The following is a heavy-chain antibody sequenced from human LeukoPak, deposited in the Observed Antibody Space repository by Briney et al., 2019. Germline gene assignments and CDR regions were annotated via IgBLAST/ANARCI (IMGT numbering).Heavy chain of an antibody. CDR2: TYYRSKWYN. Sequence: SQTLSLTCVISGDSVSSNSAAWNWIRQSPSRGLEWLGRTYYRSKWYNDYAVSVKSRITINPDTSKNQFSLQLNSVTPEDTAVYYCARQSIAARGYYYYMDVWGKGTTVTVSS. V-gene: IGHV6-1*01. CDR3: ARQSIAARGYYYYMDV. J-gene: IGHJ6*03. CDR1: GDSVSSNSAA. D-gene: IGHD6-6*01.